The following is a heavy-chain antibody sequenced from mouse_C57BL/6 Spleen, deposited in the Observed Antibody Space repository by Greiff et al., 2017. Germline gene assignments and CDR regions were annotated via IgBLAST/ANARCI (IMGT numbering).Heavy chain of an antibody. CDR1: GFSLTSYG. V-gene: IGHV2-2*01. CDR3: ARNPLDGYYPHYYAMDY. CDR2: IWSGGST. J-gene: IGHJ4*01. Sequence: VQRVESGPGLVQPSQSLSITCTVSGFSLTSYGVHWVRQSPGKGLEWLGVIWSGGSTDYNAAFISRLSISKDNSKSQVFFKMNSLQADDTAIYYCARNPLDGYYPHYYAMDYWGQGTSVTVSS. D-gene: IGHD2-3*01.